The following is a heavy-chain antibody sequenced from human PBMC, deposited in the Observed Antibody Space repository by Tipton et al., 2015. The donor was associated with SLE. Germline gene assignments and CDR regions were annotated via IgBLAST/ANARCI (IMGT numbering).Heavy chain of an antibody. V-gene: IGHV4-39*07. Sequence: TLSLTCTVSGGSISTSSYYWGWIRQPPGKGLEWIGNIYYSGSTYYNPSLKSRVTISVDTSKNQFSLSLKSVTAADTAIYYCARSDYIGQRLWGQGTLVTVSS. CDR2: IYYSGST. CDR1: GGSISTSSYY. CDR3: ARSDYIGQRL. J-gene: IGHJ4*02. D-gene: IGHD5-12*01.